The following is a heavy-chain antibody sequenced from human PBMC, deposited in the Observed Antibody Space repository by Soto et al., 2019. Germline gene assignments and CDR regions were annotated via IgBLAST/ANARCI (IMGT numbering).Heavy chain of an antibody. J-gene: IGHJ4*02. Sequence: SLPCTFSFASIILYYLSWVRQPPGKGLEWMWYVYCSGRTNSNPSLQSRVTISVDTSKNQFSLKLSSVTAADTAVYYCARRDSGGLDXWGQGTLVTVSX. D-gene: IGHD6-25*01. CDR3: ARRDSGGLDX. CDR2: VYCSGRT. V-gene: IGHV4-59*01. CDR1: FASIILYY.